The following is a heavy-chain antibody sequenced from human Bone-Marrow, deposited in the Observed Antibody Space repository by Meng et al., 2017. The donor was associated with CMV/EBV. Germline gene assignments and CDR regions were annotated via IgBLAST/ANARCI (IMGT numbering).Heavy chain of an antibody. V-gene: IGHV4-39*01. CDR3: ARVSGGCSGGSCSDWFDP. D-gene: IGHD2-15*01. CDR1: INSSSYY. CDR2: IYYSGSP. Sequence: INSSSYYWSWFRQPPGKGLEWIRSIYYSGSPCYNPSLKSRVTISVDTSKNQFSLKLSSVIAADTAVYYCARVSGGCSGGSCSDWFDPWGQGTLVTVSS. J-gene: IGHJ5*02.